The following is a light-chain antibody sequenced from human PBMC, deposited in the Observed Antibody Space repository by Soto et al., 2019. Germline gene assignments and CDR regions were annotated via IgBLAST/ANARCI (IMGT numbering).Light chain of an antibody. J-gene: IGKJ1*01. V-gene: IGKV1-5*03. CDR1: QSFSTG. CDR2: KAS. Sequence: IPMSKFPSTWPAPVGERATITCRASQSFSTGLAGYQQEPGKAPKFLIHKASSLQSGVPSRFSGSGSGTAFTLTISSLHPDDFATYYCQQYNSYSPTFGQGTRVEIK. CDR3: QQYNSYSPT.